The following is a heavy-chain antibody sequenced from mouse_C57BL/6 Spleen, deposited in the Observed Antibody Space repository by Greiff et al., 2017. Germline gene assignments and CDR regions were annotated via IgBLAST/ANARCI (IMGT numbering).Heavy chain of an antibody. J-gene: IGHJ1*03. CDR3: ARKVYYGNYYWYFDV. CDR1: GYAFSSSW. V-gene: IGHV1-82*01. D-gene: IGHD2-1*01. CDR2: IYPGDGDT. Sequence: QVQLQQSGPELVKPGASVKISCKASGYAFSSSWMNWVKQRPGKGLEWIGRIYPGDGDTNYNGKFKGKATLTADKSSSTAYMQLSSLTSEDSAVYFCARKVYYGNYYWYFDVWGTGTTVTVSS.